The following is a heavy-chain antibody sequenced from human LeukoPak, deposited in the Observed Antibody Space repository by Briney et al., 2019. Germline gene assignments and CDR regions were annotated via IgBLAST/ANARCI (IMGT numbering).Heavy chain of an antibody. Sequence: SETLSLTCTVSGGSISSSSYYWGWIRQPPGKGLEWIGSIYYSGSTYYNPSLKSRVTISVDTSKNQFSLKLSSVTAADTAVYYCASSSWHQSIYGMDVWGQGTTVTVSS. CDR1: GGSISSSSYY. V-gene: IGHV4-39*07. J-gene: IGHJ6*02. CDR2: IYYSGST. CDR3: ASSSWHQSIYGMDV. D-gene: IGHD6-13*01.